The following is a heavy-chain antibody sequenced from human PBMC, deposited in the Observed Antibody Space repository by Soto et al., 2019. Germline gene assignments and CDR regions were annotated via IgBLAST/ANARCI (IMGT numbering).Heavy chain of an antibody. Sequence: SETLSLTCSVSGDYIHVGGYYWTWIRQRPGKGLEWKGYIYYTGKTSYNPSLESRVSVSVDTSKNQFSLKVSGVSAADTAVYYCATSQKGYNWNYFDHWGQGALVTVSS. D-gene: IGHD1-20*01. CDR1: GDYIHVGGYY. V-gene: IGHV4-30-4*01. J-gene: IGHJ4*02. CDR2: IYYTGKT. CDR3: ATSQKGYNWNYFDH.